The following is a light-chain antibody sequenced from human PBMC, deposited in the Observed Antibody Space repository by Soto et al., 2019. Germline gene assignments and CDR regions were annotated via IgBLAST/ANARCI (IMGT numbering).Light chain of an antibody. CDR2: AAS. J-gene: IGKJ1*01. Sequence: DIQMTQSPSSLSASVGDRVTITCRASQSISNFLNWYQQRQGQVPKLLIYAASTLHTGVPSRFSGSGSGTDFTLTISSLQPEDFATYYCQQLIRFPTKFGQGTKVDI. CDR1: QSISNF. CDR3: QQLIRFPTK. V-gene: IGKV1-39*01.